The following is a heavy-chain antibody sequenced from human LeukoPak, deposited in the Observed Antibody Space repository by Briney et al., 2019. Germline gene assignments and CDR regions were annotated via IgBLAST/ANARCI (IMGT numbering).Heavy chain of an antibody. CDR1: GFTFTSYS. V-gene: IGHV3-23*01. D-gene: IGHD1-26*01. CDR3: AKGGKWDVTPFDY. CDR2: ISGGGGST. Sequence: GGSLRLSCAASGFTFTSYSMNWVRQAPGKGLEWVSTISGGGGSTYYADSVKGRFTISRDNSKNTLYLQVNSLRAEDTAVYYCAKGGKWDVTPFDYWGQRTLVTVSS. J-gene: IGHJ4*02.